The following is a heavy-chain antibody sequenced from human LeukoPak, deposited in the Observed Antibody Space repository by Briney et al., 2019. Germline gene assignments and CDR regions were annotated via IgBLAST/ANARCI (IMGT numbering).Heavy chain of an antibody. D-gene: IGHD5-18*01. CDR1: GFTFSSYW. CDR2: IKSDGSST. V-gene: IGHV3-74*01. J-gene: IGHJ4*02. Sequence: GGSLRLSCAASGFTFSSYWMHWVRQAPGKGLVWVSRIKSDGSSTSYADSVKGRFTISRDNAKNTLYLQMNSLRAEDTAVYYCTRDTYTASTHLPDYRGRGTLVTVSS. CDR3: TRDTYTASTHLPDY.